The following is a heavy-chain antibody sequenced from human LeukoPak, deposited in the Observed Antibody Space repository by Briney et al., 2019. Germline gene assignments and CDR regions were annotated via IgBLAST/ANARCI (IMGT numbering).Heavy chain of an antibody. Sequence: SETLSLTCTVSGGSISSSSYYWGWIRQPPGKGLEWIGSIHYSGTTYYNPSLKSRVTISVDTSKNQFSLKLTSVTAADTAVYYCYICSSTSCYRYWGQGTLVTVSS. D-gene: IGHD2-2*01. CDR2: IHYSGTT. CDR3: YICSSTSCYRY. CDR1: GGSISSSSYY. V-gene: IGHV4-39*01. J-gene: IGHJ4*02.